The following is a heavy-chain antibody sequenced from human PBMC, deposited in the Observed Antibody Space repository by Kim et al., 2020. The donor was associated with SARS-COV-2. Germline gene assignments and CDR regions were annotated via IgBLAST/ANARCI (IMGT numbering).Heavy chain of an antibody. D-gene: IGHD6-13*01. Sequence: ASVKVSCKASGYTFTSYGISWVRQAPGQGLEWMGWISAYNGNTNYAQKLQGRVTMTTDTSTSTAYMELRSLRSDDTAVYYCARDLPRYSSSWNDNSGGYWGQGTLVTVSS. CDR1: GYTFTSYG. CDR2: ISAYNGNT. CDR3: ARDLPRYSSSWNDNSGGY. V-gene: IGHV1-18*01. J-gene: IGHJ4*02.